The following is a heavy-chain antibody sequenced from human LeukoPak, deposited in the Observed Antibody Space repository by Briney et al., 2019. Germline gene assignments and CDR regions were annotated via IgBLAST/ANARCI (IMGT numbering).Heavy chain of an antibody. CDR1: GGSISSYY. J-gene: IGHJ4*02. Sequence: SETLSLTCTVSGGSISSYYWSWIRQPPGKGLEWIGHIYYSGNTNYNPSLKSRVTISVDTSKNQFSLKLSSVTAADAAVYHCARGDRSGPWDYWGQGTLVTVSS. CDR3: ARGDRSGPWDY. V-gene: IGHV4-59*01. D-gene: IGHD3-22*01. CDR2: IYYSGNT.